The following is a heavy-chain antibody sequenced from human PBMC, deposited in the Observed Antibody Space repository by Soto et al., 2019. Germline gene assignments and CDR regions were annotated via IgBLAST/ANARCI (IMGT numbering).Heavy chain of an antibody. CDR1: GFTLSSRS. D-gene: IGHD3-10*01. Sequence: EVQLVESGGGLVQPGGSLRLSCAASGFTLSSRSTHWVRQAPGKGLVWVSGIDNAGTDSTYADSVKGRFTSSRDNAKNMLYLQMNSLSVYDTAVYYCSRGWFGPDVWGTGTRVTVSS. CDR2: IDNAGTDS. J-gene: IGHJ6*04. CDR3: SRGWFGPDV. V-gene: IGHV3-74*01.